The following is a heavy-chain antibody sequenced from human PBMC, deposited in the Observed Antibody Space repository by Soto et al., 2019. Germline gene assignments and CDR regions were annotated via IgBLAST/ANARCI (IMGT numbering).Heavy chain of an antibody. CDR1: GGSFSGYY. D-gene: IGHD2-2*01. CDR2: VNHNGTT. J-gene: IGHJ4*02. V-gene: IGHV4-34*01. CDR3: ARGIGYCSSINCYSSRRLRFDS. Sequence: SETLSLTCAVYGGSFSGYYWTWIRQSPEKGLEWIGEVNHNGTTYYNPSLKTRVTISVHTPKNQFSLKMSSVTAADTAVYYCARGIGYCSSINCYSSRRLRFDSWGQGTLVTVSS.